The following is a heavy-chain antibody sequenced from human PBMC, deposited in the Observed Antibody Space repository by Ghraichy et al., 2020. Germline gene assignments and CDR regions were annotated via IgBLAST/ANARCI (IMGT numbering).Heavy chain of an antibody. CDR3: ARDQDYGGNSAGWFDP. V-gene: IGHV3-33*01. CDR2: IWYDGSNK. D-gene: IGHD4-23*01. J-gene: IGHJ5*02. Sequence: GGSLRLSCAASGFTFSSYGMHWVRQAPGKGLEWVAVIWYDGSNKYYADSVKGRFTISRDNSKNTLYLQMNSLRAEDTAVYYCARDQDYGGNSAGWFDPWGQGTLVTVSS. CDR1: GFTFSSYG.